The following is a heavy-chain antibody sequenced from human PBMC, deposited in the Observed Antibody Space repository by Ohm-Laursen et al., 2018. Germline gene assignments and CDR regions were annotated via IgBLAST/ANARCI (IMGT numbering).Heavy chain of an antibody. CDR1: GLTFSSYW. CDR2: IKQDGSGK. D-gene: IGHD3-3*01. J-gene: IGHJ2*01. Sequence: GSLRLSCTASGLTFSSYWMSWVRQAPGKGLEWVANIKQDGSGKYYVDSVKGRFTISRDNAKNSLYLQMNSLRAEDTAVYYCAREAYDFWSGYLYWYFDLWGRGTLVTVSS. CDR3: AREAYDFWSGYLYWYFDL. V-gene: IGHV3-7*01.